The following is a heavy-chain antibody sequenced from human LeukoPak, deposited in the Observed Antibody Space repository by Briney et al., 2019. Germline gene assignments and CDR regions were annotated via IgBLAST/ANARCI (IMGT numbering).Heavy chain of an antibody. V-gene: IGHV4-39*01. D-gene: IGHD3-22*01. Sequence: SETLSLTCTVSGGSITGSSYYWGWIRQPPGKGPEWIGSMYYSGSTYYNPSLKSRLTISVDTSKNQFSLKLTSVTAADTAVYYCARLYYDNTGYYYFDYWGQGTLVTVSS. CDR2: MYYSGST. CDR1: GGSITGSSYY. J-gene: IGHJ4*02. CDR3: ARLYYDNTGYYYFDY.